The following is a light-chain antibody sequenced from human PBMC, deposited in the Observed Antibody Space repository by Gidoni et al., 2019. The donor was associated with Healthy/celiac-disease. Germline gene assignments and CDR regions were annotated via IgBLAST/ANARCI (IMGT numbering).Light chain of an antibody. J-gene: IGKJ4*01. V-gene: IGKV1-39*01. Sequence: DIQMTQSPSSLSASVGDRVTITCRASQRIRSYLNWYQQKPGKAPKLLIYAASSLQSGVPARFSGRGSGTDVTLTISSLQPEDFATYYCQQSYSTPLTCGGGTKVEIK. CDR2: AAS. CDR1: QRIRSY. CDR3: QQSYSTPLT.